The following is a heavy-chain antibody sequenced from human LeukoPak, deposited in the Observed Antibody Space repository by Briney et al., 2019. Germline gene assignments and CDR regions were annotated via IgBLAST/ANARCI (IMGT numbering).Heavy chain of an antibody. CDR3: AKGYSYGSLDY. Sequence: GGSLRLSCAASGFTFDDYAMHWVRQAPGRGLKWVSGISWNSGSIGYADSVKGRFTISRDNAKNSLYLQMNSLRAEDTALYYCAKGYSYGSLDYWGQGTLVTVSS. CDR2: ISWNSGSI. D-gene: IGHD5-18*01. CDR1: GFTFDDYA. J-gene: IGHJ4*02. V-gene: IGHV3-9*01.